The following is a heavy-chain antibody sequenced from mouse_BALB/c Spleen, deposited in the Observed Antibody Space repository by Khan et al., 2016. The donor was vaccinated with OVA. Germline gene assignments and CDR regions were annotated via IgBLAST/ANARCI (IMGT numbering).Heavy chain of an antibody. J-gene: IGHJ4*01. CDR1: GYTFTNYG. CDR2: INTYTGEP. Sequence: QIQLVQSGPELKKPGETVKISCKASGYTFTNYGMNWVKQSPGKALKWMGWINTYTGEPTYADDFKGRFAFSLETSASTAYLQINNLKDEDTATYFCARPPYFAYTLDHWGQGTSVTVSS. V-gene: IGHV9-3-1*01. CDR3: ARPPYFAYTLDH. D-gene: IGHD2-10*01.